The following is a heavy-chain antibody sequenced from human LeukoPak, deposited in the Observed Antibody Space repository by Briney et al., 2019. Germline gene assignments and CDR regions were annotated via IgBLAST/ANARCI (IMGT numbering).Heavy chain of an antibody. D-gene: IGHD6-19*01. CDR3: AKDRGASSGWTTVYYFDY. J-gene: IGHJ4*02. CDR1: GFTFSTYS. V-gene: IGHV3-23*01. Sequence: PGGSLRLSCAASGFTFSTYSMNWVRQAPGKGLEWVSAISGSGGSTYYADSVKGRFTISRDNSKNTLYLQMNSLRAEDTAVYYCAKDRGASSGWTTVYYFDYWGQGTLVTVSS. CDR2: ISGSGGST.